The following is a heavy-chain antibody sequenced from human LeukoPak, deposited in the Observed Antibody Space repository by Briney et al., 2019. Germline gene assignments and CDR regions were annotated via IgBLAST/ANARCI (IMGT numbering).Heavy chain of an antibody. CDR2: IYYSGST. D-gene: IGHD5-12*01. CDR1: GGSISSYY. V-gene: IGHV4-59*08. CDR3: ARGGSGYDFHSNEYYFDY. Sequence: SETLSLTCTVSGGSISSYYWSWIRQPPGKGLEWIGYIYYSGSTNYNPSLKSRVTISVDTSKNQFSLKLSSVTAADTAVYYCARGGSGYDFHSNEYYFDYWGQGTLVTVSS. J-gene: IGHJ4*02.